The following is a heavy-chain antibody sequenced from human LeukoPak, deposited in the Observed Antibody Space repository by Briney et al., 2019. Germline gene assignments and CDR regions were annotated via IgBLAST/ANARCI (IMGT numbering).Heavy chain of an antibody. CDR2: ISSSSSYI. V-gene: IGHV3-21*01. CDR1: GFTFSSYE. D-gene: IGHD4/OR15-4a*01. J-gene: IGHJ6*03. Sequence: GGSLRLSCAASGFTFSSYEMHWVRQAPGKGLEWVSSISSSSSYIYYADSLKGRFTISRDNAKNSLYLQMNSLRAEDTAVYYCARGGAYYYYMDVWGKGTTVTVSS. CDR3: ARGGAYYYYMDV.